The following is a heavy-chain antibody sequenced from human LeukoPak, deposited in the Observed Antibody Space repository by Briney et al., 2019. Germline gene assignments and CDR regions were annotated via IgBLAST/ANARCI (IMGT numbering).Heavy chain of an antibody. D-gene: IGHD2-21*01. J-gene: IGHJ4*02. CDR1: GFTFSSYW. Sequence: PGGSLRLSCAASGFTFSSYWMSWVRQAPGKGLEWVSGITGSGGSTYHAESVKGRLTISRDNSKNTLYLQMNSLRAEDTALYYCATRVPGETCIAVFDYWGQGTLVTVSS. CDR3: ATRVPGETCIAVFDY. CDR2: ITGSGGST. V-gene: IGHV3-23*01.